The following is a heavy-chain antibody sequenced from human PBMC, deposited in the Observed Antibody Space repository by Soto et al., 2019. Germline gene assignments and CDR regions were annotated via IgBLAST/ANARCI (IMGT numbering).Heavy chain of an antibody. J-gene: IGHJ4*02. Sequence: QVQLQQWGAGLLKPSETLSLTCAVYGGSFSGYYWSWIRQPPGKGLEWIGEINHSGSTHYNPSLKSRVTISVDTCENQFSLKLSSVTAADTAVYYCARLSIAVASYFDYWGQGTLVTV. CDR3: ARLSIAVASYFDY. V-gene: IGHV4-34*01. CDR2: INHSGST. CDR1: GGSFSGYY. D-gene: IGHD6-19*01.